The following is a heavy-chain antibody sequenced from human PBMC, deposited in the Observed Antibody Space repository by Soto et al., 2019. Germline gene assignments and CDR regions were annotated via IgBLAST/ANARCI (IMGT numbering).Heavy chain of an antibody. Sequence: GGSLRLSCAASGFTFSSYGMHWVRQAPGKGLEWVAVIWYDGGNKYYADSVKGRFTISRDNSKNTLYLQMNSLRAEDTAVYYCARDKGDSSGWYENMDVWGQGTTVTVSS. D-gene: IGHD6-19*01. CDR1: GFTFSSYG. J-gene: IGHJ6*02. CDR3: ARDKGDSSGWYENMDV. CDR2: IWYDGGNK. V-gene: IGHV3-33*01.